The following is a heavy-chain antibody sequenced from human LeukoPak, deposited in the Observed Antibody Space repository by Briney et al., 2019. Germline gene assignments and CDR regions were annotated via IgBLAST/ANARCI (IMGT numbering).Heavy chain of an antibody. Sequence: PGGSLRLSCAASGFTFSTYYMNWVRQAPGKGLEWVSFITGSSSYIYYTDSVKGRFNISRDNAKNSLFLQMNSLRDEDTAVYYCASGFSSSPYFDYWGQGTLVTVSS. CDR2: ITGSSSYI. CDR3: ASGFSSSPYFDY. J-gene: IGHJ4*02. CDR1: GFTFSTYY. D-gene: IGHD6-6*01. V-gene: IGHV3-21*01.